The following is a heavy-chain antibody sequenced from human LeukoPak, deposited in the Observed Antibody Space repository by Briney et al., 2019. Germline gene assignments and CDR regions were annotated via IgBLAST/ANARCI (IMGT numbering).Heavy chain of an antibody. CDR1: GFTFSSYG. Sequence: GGSLRLSCAASGFTFSSYGMHWVRQAPGKGLEWVAFIRYDGSNKYYADPVKGRFTISRDNSKNTLYLQMNSLRVEDTAVYYCVRYYTRNSWYFDLWGRGTLVTVSS. D-gene: IGHD1-7*01. CDR2: IRYDGSNK. V-gene: IGHV3-30*02. CDR3: VRYYTRNSWYFDL. J-gene: IGHJ2*01.